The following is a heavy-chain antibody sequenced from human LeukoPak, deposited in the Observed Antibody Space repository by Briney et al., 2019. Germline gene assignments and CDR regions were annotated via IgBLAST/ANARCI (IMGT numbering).Heavy chain of an antibody. CDR2: IYYSGST. Sequence: SETLSLTCTVSGGSISSYYWSWIRQPPGKGLEWIGYIYYSGSTNYNPSLKRRVTISVDTSKNQFSLQLSAVTAADTAVYYCARGSCFFYYWGQGTLATVSS. V-gene: IGHV4-59*01. CDR1: GGSISSYY. J-gene: IGHJ4*02. D-gene: IGHD6-19*01. CDR3: ARGSCFFYY.